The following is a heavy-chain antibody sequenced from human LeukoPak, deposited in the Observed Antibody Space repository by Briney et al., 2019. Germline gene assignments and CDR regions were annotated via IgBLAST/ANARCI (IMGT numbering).Heavy chain of an antibody. J-gene: IGHJ4*02. Sequence: GGSLTLSCAASGFTFSNYAMSWVRQAPGKGLEWVSAITGSGSGIYYADSMKSRFTISRDNSKNTLYLQINSLRAEDTAVYYCAKWGDYDVLTGYYVSDYWGQGTLVTVSS. V-gene: IGHV3-23*01. CDR2: ITGSGSGI. CDR3: AKWGDYDVLTGYYVSDY. D-gene: IGHD3-9*01. CDR1: GFTFSNYA.